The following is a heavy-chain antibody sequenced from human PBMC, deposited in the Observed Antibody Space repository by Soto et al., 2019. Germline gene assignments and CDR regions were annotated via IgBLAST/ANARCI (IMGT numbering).Heavy chain of an antibody. CDR1: GFTFSSYA. D-gene: IGHD2-8*01. V-gene: IGHV3-23*01. CDR3: AKTQWGTDYYYYGMDV. Sequence: PGGSLRLSCAASGFTFSSYAMSWVRQAPGKGLEWVSAISGSGGSTYYADSVKGRFTISRDNSKNTLYLQMNSLRAEDTAVYYCAKTQWGTDYYYYGMDVWGQGTTVTVSS. CDR2: ISGSGGST. J-gene: IGHJ6*02.